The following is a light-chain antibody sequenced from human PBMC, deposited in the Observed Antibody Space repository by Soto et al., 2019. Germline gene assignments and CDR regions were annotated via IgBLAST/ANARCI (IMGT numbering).Light chain of an antibody. J-gene: IGLJ2*01. CDR1: SSDVGGYNY. CDR2: DVS. CDR3: SSYTSSSTLLV. Sequence: QSALTQPASVSGSPGQSITISCTGTSSDVGGYNYVSWYQKHPGKAPQLMIYDVSNRPSGVSNRFSGSKSGNTASLTISGLQAEDEADYYCSSYTSSSTLLVFGGGTKLTVL. V-gene: IGLV2-14*01.